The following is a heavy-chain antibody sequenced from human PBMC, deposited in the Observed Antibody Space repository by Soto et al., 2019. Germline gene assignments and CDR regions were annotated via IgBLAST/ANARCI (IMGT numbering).Heavy chain of an antibody. J-gene: IGHJ4*02. V-gene: IGHV3-30*03. CDR1: GFTFSMYG. CDR2: IYSDGSHQ. CDR3: ARDRRVIPDADMDY. Sequence: QVQLVESGGGVVQPGSSLRLSCAASGFTFSMYGMHWVRQAPGKGLEWVGVIYSDGSHQYYGDSVKGRFTISRDNSNKMVYLQMTGLRLDDSALYYCARDRRVIPDADMDYWGQGVLVTVSS. D-gene: IGHD2-21*01.